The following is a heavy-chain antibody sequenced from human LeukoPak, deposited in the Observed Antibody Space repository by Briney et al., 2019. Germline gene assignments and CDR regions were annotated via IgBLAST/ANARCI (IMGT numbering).Heavy chain of an antibody. D-gene: IGHD6-19*01. Sequence: GASVKVSCKASGYTFTSYYMHWVRQAPGQGLEWMGVINPSGGLTSYAQKFHDRVTMTRDMATSTVYMELSSLRSEDTAVYYCAWLIAVAGSGYFDYWGQGTLATVSS. CDR3: AWLIAVAGSGYFDY. CDR1: GYTFTSYY. V-gene: IGHV1-46*01. J-gene: IGHJ4*02. CDR2: INPSGGLT.